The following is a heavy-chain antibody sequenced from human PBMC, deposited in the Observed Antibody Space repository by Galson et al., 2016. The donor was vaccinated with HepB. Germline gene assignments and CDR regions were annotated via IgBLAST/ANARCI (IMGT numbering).Heavy chain of an antibody. J-gene: IGHJ4*02. Sequence: SLRLSCAASGFTVSSYYMSWVRQAPGKGLEWVSVIYSGGSTYYADSVKGRFTISRDNSKNTLYLQMNSLRAEDTAVYYCARFSGRAAAGTEYYFDYWGQGTLVTVSS. V-gene: IGHV3-53*01. CDR3: ARFSGRAAAGTEYYFDY. D-gene: IGHD3-10*01. CDR1: GFTVSSYY. CDR2: IYSGGST.